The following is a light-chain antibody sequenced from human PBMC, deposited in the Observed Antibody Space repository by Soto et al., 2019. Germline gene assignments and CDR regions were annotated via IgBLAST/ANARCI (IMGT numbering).Light chain of an antibody. Sequence: SYELTQPPSVSVSPGQTASITCSGDKLGDKYACWYQQKPGKSPVLVIYQDSKRPSGIPERFSGSNSGNTATLTISGTQAMDEADYYCQAWDSSTAYDVFGTGTKLTVL. CDR3: QAWDSSTAYDV. V-gene: IGLV3-1*01. CDR2: QDS. CDR1: KLGDKY. J-gene: IGLJ1*01.